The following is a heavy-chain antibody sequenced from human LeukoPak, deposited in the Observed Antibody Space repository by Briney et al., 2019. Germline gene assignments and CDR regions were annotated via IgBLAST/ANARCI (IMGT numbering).Heavy chain of an antibody. CDR2: FDPEDGET. Sequence: ASVKVSCKVSGYTLTELSMHWVRQAPGKGREWMGGFDPEDGETIYAQKFQGRVTMTEDTSTDTAYMELSSLRSEDTAVYYCGTDLRDGYNLWYWGQGTLVTVSS. CDR1: GYTLTELS. J-gene: IGHJ4*02. D-gene: IGHD5-24*01. CDR3: GTDLRDGYNLWY. V-gene: IGHV1-24*01.